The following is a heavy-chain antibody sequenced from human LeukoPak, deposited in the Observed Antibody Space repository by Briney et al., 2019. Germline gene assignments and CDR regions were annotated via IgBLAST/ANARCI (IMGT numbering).Heavy chain of an antibody. D-gene: IGHD2-2*01. J-gene: IGHJ6*03. CDR3: ARDRGYCSSTSCYLFSDYYYYMDV. CDR1: GGSFSGYY. Sequence: PSETLSLTCAVYGGSFSGYYWSWIRQPPGKGLEWIGEINHSGSTNYNPSLKSRVTISVDTSKNQFSLKLSSVTAADTAVYYCARDRGYCSSTSCYLFSDYYYYMDVWGKGTTVTVSS. V-gene: IGHV4-34*01. CDR2: INHSGST.